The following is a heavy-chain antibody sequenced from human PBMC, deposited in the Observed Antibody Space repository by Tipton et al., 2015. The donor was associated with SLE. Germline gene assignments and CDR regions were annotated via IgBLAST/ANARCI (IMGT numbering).Heavy chain of an antibody. J-gene: IGHJ4*02. CDR2: IYYSGST. Sequence: TLSLTCTVSGGSISSSSYYWGWIRQPPGKGLEWIGSIYYSGSTYYNPSLKSRVTISVDTSKNQFSLKLSSVTAADTAVYYCARQPTYYYGSGRGYWGQGTLVTVSS. V-gene: IGHV4-39*07. D-gene: IGHD3-10*01. CDR3: ARQPTYYYGSGRGY. CDR1: GGSISSSSYY.